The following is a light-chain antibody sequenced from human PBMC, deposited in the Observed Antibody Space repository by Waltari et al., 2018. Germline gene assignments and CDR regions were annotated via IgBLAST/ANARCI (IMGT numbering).Light chain of an antibody. CDR1: SGHSNYA. Sequence: QLLLTQSPSAPASLGASVKLTCTVSSGHSNYAIAWHRQHPQKGPRYLMKVNSDGSHSKGDGIPDRFSGSSSGAERYLIISSLQAEDEADYYCQTGGFGIWVFGGGTTLTVL. CDR3: QTGGFGIWV. J-gene: IGLJ3*02. CDR2: VNSDGSH. V-gene: IGLV4-69*01.